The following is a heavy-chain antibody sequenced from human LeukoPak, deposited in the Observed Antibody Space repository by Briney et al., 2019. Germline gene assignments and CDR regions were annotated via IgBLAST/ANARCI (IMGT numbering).Heavy chain of an antibody. CDR2: IYHSGST. Sequence: SETLSLTCAVSGGSISSGGYSWSWIRQPPGKGPEWIGYIYHSGSTYYNPSLKSRVTISVDRSKNQFSLKLSSVTAADTAVYYCARGDYDSSGLADYWGQGTLVTVSS. D-gene: IGHD3-22*01. CDR1: GGSISSGGYS. J-gene: IGHJ4*02. V-gene: IGHV4-30-2*01. CDR3: ARGDYDSSGLADY.